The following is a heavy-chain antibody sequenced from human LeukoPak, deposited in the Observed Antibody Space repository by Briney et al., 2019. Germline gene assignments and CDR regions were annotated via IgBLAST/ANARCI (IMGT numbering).Heavy chain of an antibody. CDR1: GYSFTSYW. V-gene: IGHV5-51*01. J-gene: IGHJ4*02. Sequence: GESLKISCKSSGYSFTSYWIGWVRQMPGKGLEWMGIIYPGDSDTRYSPSFQGQVTISADKSISTAYLQWSSLKASDTAMYYCARHPLDPSSWYYFDYWGQGTLVTVSS. D-gene: IGHD6-13*01. CDR3: ARHPLDPSSWYYFDY. CDR2: IYPGDSDT.